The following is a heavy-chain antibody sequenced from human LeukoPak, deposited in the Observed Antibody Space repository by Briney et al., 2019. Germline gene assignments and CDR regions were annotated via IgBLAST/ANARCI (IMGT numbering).Heavy chain of an antibody. D-gene: IGHD3-3*01. CDR3: ARVGGYDCLSGLNWFDP. CDR2: IYYSGST. V-gene: IGHV4-59*01. J-gene: IGHJ5*02. CDR1: GGSISSYY. Sequence: SETLSLTCTVSGGSISSYYWSWIRQPPGKGLEWIGYIYYSGSTNYNPSLKSRVTISVDTSKNQFSLKLSSVTAADTAVYYCARVGGYDCLSGLNWFDPWGQGTLVTVSS.